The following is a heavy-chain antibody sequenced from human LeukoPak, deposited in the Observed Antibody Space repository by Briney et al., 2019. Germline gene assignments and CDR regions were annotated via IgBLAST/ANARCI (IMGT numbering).Heavy chain of an antibody. CDR1: GYTFISYY. D-gene: IGHD2-15*01. CDR3: ARDPGATTPYMDV. Sequence: ASVTVSYKPSGYTFISYYIHWVRQAPGQGGEGMGWINPKSGGKNYAQKFEGRVTMTRDTSIRTVYMEMRRLKFDDTAVYYCARDPGATTPYMDVWGKGTTVTISS. J-gene: IGHJ6*03. V-gene: IGHV1-2*02. CDR2: INPKSGGK.